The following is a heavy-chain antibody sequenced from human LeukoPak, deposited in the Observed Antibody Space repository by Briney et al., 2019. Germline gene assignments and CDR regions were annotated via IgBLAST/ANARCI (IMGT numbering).Heavy chain of an antibody. CDR2: IWSDGTNK. D-gene: IGHD4-11*01. Sequence: GGSLRLSCAAAGFAFNHYGMHWVRQAPGKGLEWVSVIWSDGTNKYYAASVKGRFTISRDDFDKTVYLQMSSLRPDDTGVYYCARAAQRGFDYSNSLQYWGQGTPVTVST. J-gene: IGHJ4*02. CDR1: GFAFNHYG. V-gene: IGHV3-33*01. CDR3: ARAAQRGFDYSNSLQY.